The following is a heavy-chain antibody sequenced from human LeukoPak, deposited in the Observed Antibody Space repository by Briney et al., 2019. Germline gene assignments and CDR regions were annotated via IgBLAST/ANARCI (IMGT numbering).Heavy chain of an antibody. Sequence: GGSLRLACGASGFSVSSNYRSWVRQAPGKVVGLVSVIYSGGSTYYADSVKGRFTISRDNSKNTLYLQMNSLRAEDTAVYYCARDDGKDWGQGTLVTVSS. CDR3: ARDDGKD. V-gene: IGHV3-66*01. CDR1: GFSVSSNY. CDR2: IYSGGST. D-gene: IGHD1-1*01. J-gene: IGHJ4*02.